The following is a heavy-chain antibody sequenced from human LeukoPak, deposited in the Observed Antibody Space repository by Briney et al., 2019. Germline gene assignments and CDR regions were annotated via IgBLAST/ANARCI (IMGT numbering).Heavy chain of an antibody. V-gene: IGHV3-7*03. CDR1: GFTFSSYW. J-gene: IGHJ4*02. D-gene: IGHD6-19*01. CDR2: IKQDGSER. Sequence: GGSLRLSCAASGFTFSSYWMTWVRQAPGKGLEWVANIKQDGSERNYVYSVKGRFTISKDNAKHSPYPQTTTLRAEDTAVYYCATGAGCGYWGQGTLVTVSS. CDR3: ATGAGCGY.